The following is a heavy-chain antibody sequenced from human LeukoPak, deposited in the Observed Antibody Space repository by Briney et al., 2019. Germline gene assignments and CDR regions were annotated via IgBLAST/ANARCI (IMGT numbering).Heavy chain of an antibody. J-gene: IGHJ6*03. CDR1: GGSFSDYS. CDR2: IYTSGST. Sequence: SETLSLTCAVYGGSFSDYSWSWIRQPPGKGLEWIGYIYTSGSTNYNPSLKSRVTISVDTSKNQFSLKLSSVTAADTAVYYCARRVGGLYYMDVWGKGSTVTVSS. V-gene: IGHV4-4*09. D-gene: IGHD2-15*01. CDR3: ARRVGGLYYMDV.